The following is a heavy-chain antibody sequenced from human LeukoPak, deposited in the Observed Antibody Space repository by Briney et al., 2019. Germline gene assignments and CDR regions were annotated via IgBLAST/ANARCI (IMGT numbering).Heavy chain of an antibody. V-gene: IGHV1-46*01. CDR2: IYPRDGST. D-gene: IGHD3-16*01. J-gene: IGHJ5*02. CDR1: GYSFTSNY. CDR3: ARDRDVWGPFWFDP. Sequence: ASVKVSCKASGYSFTSNYIHWVRQAPGQGLEWMGMIYPRDGSTSYAQKFQGRVTVTRDTSTSTVHMELSGLRSEDTAVYYCARDRDVWGPFWFDPWGQGTLVTVSS.